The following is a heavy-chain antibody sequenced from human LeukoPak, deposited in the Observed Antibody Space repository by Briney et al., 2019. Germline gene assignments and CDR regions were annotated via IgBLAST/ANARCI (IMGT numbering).Heavy chain of an antibody. CDR3: ARAGGGTLNY. J-gene: IGHJ4*02. CDR1: XDSVSXKSAA. Sequence: XXLTCXXXXDSVSXKSAAWNWIRQSPSRGLEWLGRTYYRSKWYKEYAVSVKSRITINPDTSKNQFSLQLNSVTPEDTAVYFCARAGGGTLNYWGQGTLVTVSS. V-gene: IGHV6-1*01. CDR2: TYYRSKWYK. D-gene: IGHD1-7*01.